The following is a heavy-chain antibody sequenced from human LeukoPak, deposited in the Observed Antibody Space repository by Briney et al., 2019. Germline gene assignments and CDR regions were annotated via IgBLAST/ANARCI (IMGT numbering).Heavy chain of an antibody. D-gene: IGHD6-19*01. CDR3: AKGGWSLDI. Sequence: SETLSLTCTVSGGSISGSYWSWIRQSPGKGLEWIGYIYYNGNTDYNPSLRSRLTMSVDTSKNQFSLKLTSVTAADMALYYCAKGGWSLDIWGQGTMVTVSS. J-gene: IGHJ3*02. CDR1: GGSISGSY. V-gene: IGHV4-59*03. CDR2: IYYNGNT.